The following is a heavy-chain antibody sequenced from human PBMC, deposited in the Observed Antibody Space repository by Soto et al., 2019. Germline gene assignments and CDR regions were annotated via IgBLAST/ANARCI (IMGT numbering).Heavy chain of an antibody. CDR2: INPKSGGT. V-gene: IGHV1-2*02. J-gene: IGHJ4*02. CDR3: ARDLAKGGGSAGFDY. CDR1: GYTFTVYY. D-gene: IGHD1-26*01. Sequence: VKVSCKASGYTFTVYYMHWVRQAPGQGLEWMGWINPKSGGTMYPQKFQGRVTMTWDTSISTAYMALTRLRSDDTAVYYCARDLAKGGGSAGFDYWGQGTLVTVSS.